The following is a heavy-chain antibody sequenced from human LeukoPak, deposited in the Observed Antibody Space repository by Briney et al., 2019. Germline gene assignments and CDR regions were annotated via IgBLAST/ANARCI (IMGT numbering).Heavy chain of an antibody. CDR1: GGSISSSNW. J-gene: IGHJ3*02. D-gene: IGHD3-10*01. CDR3: ARDSRYGSGSYFGAFDI. Sequence: PSGTLSLTCAVSGGSISSSNWWSWVRQPPGKGLEWIGEIYHSGSTYYNPSLKSRVTISVDTSKNQFSLKLSSVTAADTAVYYCARDSRYGSGSYFGAFDIWGQGTMVTVSS. CDR2: IYHSGST. V-gene: IGHV4-4*02.